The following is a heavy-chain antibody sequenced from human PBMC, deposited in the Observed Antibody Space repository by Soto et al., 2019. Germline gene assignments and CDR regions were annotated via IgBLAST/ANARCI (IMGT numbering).Heavy chain of an antibody. D-gene: IGHD3-3*01. J-gene: IGHJ6*04. CDR2: ITGSGGST. CDR1: GFTFSSYA. V-gene: IGHV3-23*01. Sequence: GGSLRLSCAASGFTFSSYAMSWVRQAPGKGLEWVSTITGSGGSTYYADSVKGRFTISRDNSRNTLYLQMNSLRAEDTAVYYCANGGVINDFWSWGKGTTVTVSS. CDR3: ANGGVINDFWS.